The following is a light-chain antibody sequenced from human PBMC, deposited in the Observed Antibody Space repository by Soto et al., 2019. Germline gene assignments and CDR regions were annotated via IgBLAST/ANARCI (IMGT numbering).Light chain of an antibody. V-gene: IGKV3-15*01. CDR1: QSVDIS. CDR3: QQYNEWPIT. CDR2: RTS. J-gene: IGKJ5*01. Sequence: EIVLTQSPATLSVSPGERVTLSCRASQSVDISLAWYQQKPGQAPRLLIYRTSSRATGISGRFSGSGSGTEFTLTITSLQSEDFAVYYCQQYNEWPITLGQGTRLEIK.